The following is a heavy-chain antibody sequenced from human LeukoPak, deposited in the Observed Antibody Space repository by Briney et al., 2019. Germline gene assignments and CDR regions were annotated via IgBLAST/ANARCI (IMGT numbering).Heavy chain of an antibody. D-gene: IGHD3-16*01. CDR2: ISSDGSNK. CDR3: AKSWGNYYFDY. V-gene: IGHV3-30*18. J-gene: IGHJ4*02. Sequence: PGGSLRLSCAASGFTFSNYGIHWVRQAPGKGLEWVAVISSDGSNKYYTDSVKGRFTISRDNSKNTLYLQMNSLRAEDTAVYYCAKSWGNYYFDYWGQGTLVTVSS. CDR1: GFTFSNYG.